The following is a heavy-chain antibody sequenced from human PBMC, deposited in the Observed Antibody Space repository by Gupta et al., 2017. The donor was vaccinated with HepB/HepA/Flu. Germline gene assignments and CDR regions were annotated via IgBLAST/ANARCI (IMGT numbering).Heavy chain of an antibody. CDR3: ARESRYYYYGMDV. CDR1: GFTFSSYA. Sequence: EVQLVESGGGLVQPGGSLRLSCAASGFTFSSYAMHWVRQAPGKGLEYVSAISSNGGSTYYANSVKGRFTISRDNSKNTLYLQMGRLRAEDMAVYYCARESRYYYYGMDVWGQGTTVTVSS. J-gene: IGHJ6*02. V-gene: IGHV3-64*01. CDR2: ISSNGGST.